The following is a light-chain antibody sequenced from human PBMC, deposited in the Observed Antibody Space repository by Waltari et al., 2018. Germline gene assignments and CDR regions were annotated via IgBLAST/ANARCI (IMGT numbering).Light chain of an antibody. V-gene: IGLV2-8*01. J-gene: IGLJ1*01. CDR3: SSYAGNYIYV. CDR1: SGHIGTYDT. CDR2: AVT. Sequence: QSALTQPPSASGSPGQSVTISCTGTSGHIGTYDTVSWYQQHPVKAPKAIVYAVTKRPAGGPARFSGSKSGDTAFLTVSGLQAEDEADYYCSSYAGNYIYVFGTGTEVTVL.